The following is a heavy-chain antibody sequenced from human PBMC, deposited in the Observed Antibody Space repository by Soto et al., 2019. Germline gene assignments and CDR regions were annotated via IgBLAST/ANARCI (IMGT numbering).Heavy chain of an antibody. CDR2: IYYSGST. D-gene: IGHD5-12*01. CDR1: GGSISSGDYY. J-gene: IGHJ4*02. CDR3: ARGASGYDSPPYYFDY. Sequence: PSETLSLTCTVSGGSISSGDYYWSWIRQPPGKGLEWIGYIYYSGSTYYNPSLKSRVTISVDTSKNQFSLKLSSVTAADTAVYYCARGASGYDSPPYYFDYWGQGTLVTVSS. V-gene: IGHV4-30-4*01.